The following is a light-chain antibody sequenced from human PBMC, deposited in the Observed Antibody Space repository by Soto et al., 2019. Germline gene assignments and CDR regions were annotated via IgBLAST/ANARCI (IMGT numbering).Light chain of an antibody. J-gene: IGLJ7*01. CDR2: GND. CDR1: SSDIGSNS. Sequence: QSVLTQPPSASRTPGQRVTIPCSGSSSDIGSNSVNWYQQLPGAAPRLLIYGNDHRPSGVPDRFSASKSGTSASLAISGLRSEDEAFYYCAAWDDTLDAQVFGGGTQLTVL. CDR3: AAWDDTLDAQV. V-gene: IGLV1-44*01.